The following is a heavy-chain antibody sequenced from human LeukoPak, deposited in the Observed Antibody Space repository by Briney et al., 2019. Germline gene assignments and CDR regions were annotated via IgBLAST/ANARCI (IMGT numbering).Heavy chain of an antibody. Sequence: GGSLRLSCAASGFTYSSYGMHWVRQAPGKGLEWVTFIRYDGSNKFYADSVKGRFTISRDNSKNTLYLQMNNLRVEDTAVYYCAILSVPGDYFDYWGQGTLVTVSS. CDR3: AILSVPGDYFDY. CDR1: GFTYSSYG. J-gene: IGHJ4*02. CDR2: IRYDGSNK. D-gene: IGHD3-10*02. V-gene: IGHV3-30*02.